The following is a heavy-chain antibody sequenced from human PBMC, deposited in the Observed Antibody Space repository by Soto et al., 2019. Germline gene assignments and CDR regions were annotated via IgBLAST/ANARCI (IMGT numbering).Heavy chain of an antibody. D-gene: IGHD3-10*01. Sequence: EVQLLESGGGLVQPGGSLRLSCAASGFTFSSYAMSWVRQAPGKGLEWVSAVSGSGGSTYYADSVKGRFTISRDNSKNTLYRQMNSLRAEDTAVYYCAKYMWGRADTDILLWFGEEGGMDVWGQGTTVTVSS. CDR2: VSGSGGST. CDR3: AKYMWGRADTDILLWFGEEGGMDV. CDR1: GFTFSSYA. V-gene: IGHV3-23*01. J-gene: IGHJ6*02.